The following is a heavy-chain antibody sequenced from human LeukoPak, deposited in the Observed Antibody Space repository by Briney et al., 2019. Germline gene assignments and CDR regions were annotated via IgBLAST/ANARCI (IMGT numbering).Heavy chain of an antibody. V-gene: IGHV3-48*01. J-gene: IGHJ1*01. CDR1: GFTFSNYN. D-gene: IGHD6-19*01. CDR3: ASSYSSGWYLYFQH. Sequence: PGGSLRLSCAASGFTFSNYNMNWVRQPPGKGLQWVSYISSSSNIIYYADSVKGRFTISRDNAKNSLFLQMNSLRAEDTAVYYCASSYSSGWYLYFQHWGQGTLVTVSS. CDR2: ISSSSNII.